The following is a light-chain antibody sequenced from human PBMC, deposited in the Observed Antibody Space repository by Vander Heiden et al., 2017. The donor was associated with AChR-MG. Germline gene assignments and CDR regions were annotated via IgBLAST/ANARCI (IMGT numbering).Light chain of an antibody. CDR1: QTALYSSNNKYC. Sequence: DIEMNQYPDYPPVSLGETATVNYKSSQTALYSSNNKYCLAWYQQKPGQPPKLLIYWASTRQSGVPDRFSGSGSGTDFTLTISSLQAEDVAVYYCQQYTSLPLTFGRGTKVEIK. J-gene: IGKJ1*01. CDR3: QQYTSLPLT. V-gene: IGKV4-1*01. CDR2: WAS.